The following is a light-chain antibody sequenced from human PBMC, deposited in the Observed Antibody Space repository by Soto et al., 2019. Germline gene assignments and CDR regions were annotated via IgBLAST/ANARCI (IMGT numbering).Light chain of an antibody. CDR1: QSVSSN. Sequence: EIVMTQSPATLSVSPGERATLSCRASQSVSSNLAWYQQKPGKAPRLLIYGASTRAPGIPARFSGSGSGTEFTLIIISLQSEDFAVYYCQQYNDWGRTFGQGTKVDIK. J-gene: IGKJ1*01. CDR3: QQYNDWGRT. CDR2: GAS. V-gene: IGKV3-15*01.